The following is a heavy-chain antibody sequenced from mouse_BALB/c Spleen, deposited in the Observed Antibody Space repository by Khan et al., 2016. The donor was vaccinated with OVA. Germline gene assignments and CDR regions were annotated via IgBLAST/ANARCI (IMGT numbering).Heavy chain of an antibody. Sequence: EVQLQQSGPVLVRPGASVKISCKASGYSFTGYFMNWVMQSHGKSLEWIGRINPHIGETFYNKRFKDKDTLTGDESSSTAHMELRSMASDDSAVYYCTRIYRSDFDYWGQGTTLTVSS. D-gene: IGHD1-1*01. V-gene: IGHV1-20*02. CDR1: GYSFTGYF. CDR3: TRIYRSDFDY. CDR2: INPHIGET. J-gene: IGHJ2*01.